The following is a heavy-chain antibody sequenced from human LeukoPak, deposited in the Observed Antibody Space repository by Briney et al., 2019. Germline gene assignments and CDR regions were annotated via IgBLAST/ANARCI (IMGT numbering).Heavy chain of an antibody. J-gene: IGHJ5*02. Sequence: SETLSLTCTVSGGSISSYYWCWIRQPPGKGLEWVGYIYYSGSTNYNPSLKSRVTISVDTSTNHFSLKLSSVTAADTAVYYCARARDLEPPNWFDPWGQGTLVTASS. CDR3: ARARDLEPPNWFDP. V-gene: IGHV4-59*01. CDR2: IYYSGST. D-gene: IGHD1-1*01. CDR1: GGSISSYY.